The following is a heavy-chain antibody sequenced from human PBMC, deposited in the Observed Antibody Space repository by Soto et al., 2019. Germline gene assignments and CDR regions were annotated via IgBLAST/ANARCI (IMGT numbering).Heavy chain of an antibody. J-gene: IGHJ6*02. CDR3: ARGHYYYAMDV. CDR2: ISHGGSP. Sequence: QLKLQESGSGVVKPSQTLSLTCAVSGGSVSSGVFSWNWIRQPPGQGLEWIGYISHGGSPHYTPSLRGRISISVDRSTNVISLNFTSITPADTAVYFCARGHYYYAMDVWGQGTRGTVSS. CDR1: GGSVSSGVFS. V-gene: IGHV4-30-2*01.